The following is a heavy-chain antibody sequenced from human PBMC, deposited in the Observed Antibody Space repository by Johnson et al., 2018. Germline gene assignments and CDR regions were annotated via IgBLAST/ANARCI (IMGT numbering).Heavy chain of an antibody. CDR2: ISGSGGST. CDR3: AKDSEDSVGVVAAKGALDI. D-gene: IGHD2-15*01. Sequence: EVQLVESGGGLVQPGGSLRLSCAASGFTFSSYAMSWVRQAPGKGLEWVSAISGSGGSTYYADSVKGRFTISRDNSKNTLYLQMNSLGAEDTAVYYCAKDSEDSVGVVAAKGALDIWGQGTMVTVSS. CDR1: GFTFSSYA. V-gene: IGHV3-23*04. J-gene: IGHJ3*02.